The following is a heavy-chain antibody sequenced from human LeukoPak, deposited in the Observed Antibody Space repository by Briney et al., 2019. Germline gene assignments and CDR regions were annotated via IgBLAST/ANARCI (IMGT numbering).Heavy chain of an antibody. V-gene: IGHV1-18*01. D-gene: IGHD3-22*01. Sequence: VASVKVSCKASGYTFNTYGISWVRQAPGQGLEWMGWISAYNGDTHYSQKLQGRVTMSTDTSTSTAYLELRSLRSEDTAVYYCARDLGGYNYYYYGMDVWGQGTTVTVSS. J-gene: IGHJ6*02. CDR2: ISAYNGDT. CDR3: ARDLGGYNYYYYGMDV. CDR1: GYTFNTYG.